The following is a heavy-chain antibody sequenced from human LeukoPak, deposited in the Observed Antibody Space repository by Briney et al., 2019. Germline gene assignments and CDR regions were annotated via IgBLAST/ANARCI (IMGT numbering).Heavy chain of an antibody. CDR3: GRKISGSYYGLDY. CDR1: GYPFTDYF. V-gene: IGHV1-2*02. D-gene: IGHD1-26*01. Sequence: GASMKVSFKASGYPFTDYFIHWLRQAPGQGPEWMGWSNPNTGGTNYAQTFQGRVTMTRDTSISTAYLQWSSLKASDTAMYYCGRKISGSYYGLDYWGQGTLVTVSS. J-gene: IGHJ4*02. CDR2: SNPNTGGT.